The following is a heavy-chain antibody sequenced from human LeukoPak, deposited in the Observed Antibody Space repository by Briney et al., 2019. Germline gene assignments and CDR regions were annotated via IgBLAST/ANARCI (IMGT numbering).Heavy chain of an antibody. J-gene: IGHJ4*02. D-gene: IGHD3-16*01. V-gene: IGHV3-49*03. CDR2: IRSRAYGATT. Sequence: GGSLRLSCTASGFTFGDYALSWFRQAPGKGLEWVAFIRSRAYGATTEYAASVKDRFTISRDDSGSIAYLHMNSLKTGDTAVYYCTRVASRVMTTYYFDYWGQGALVTVSS. CDR3: TRVASRVMTTYYFDY. CDR1: GFTFGDYA.